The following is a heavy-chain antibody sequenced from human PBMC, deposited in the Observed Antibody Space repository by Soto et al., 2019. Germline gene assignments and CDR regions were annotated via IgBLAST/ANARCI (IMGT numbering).Heavy chain of an antibody. CDR3: ARDWGYCSGGACYTVLDF. J-gene: IGHJ4*02. D-gene: IGHD2-15*01. CDR1: GFTFRTYW. CDR2: IKQDGSEK. V-gene: IGHV3-7*01. Sequence: EVQLVESGGGLVQPGGSLRLSCAASGFTFRTYWMNWVRQAPGKGLEWVANIKQDGSEKYYVDSVKGRFTISRDNAKNSLYLQMNSLRAEDTAMYYCARDWGYCSGGACYTVLDFWGQGILVTVSS.